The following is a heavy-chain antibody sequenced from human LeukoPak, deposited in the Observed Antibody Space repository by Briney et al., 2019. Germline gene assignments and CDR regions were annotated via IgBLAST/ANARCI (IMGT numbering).Heavy chain of an antibody. Sequence: GGSLRLSCAASGFTFSTSNMNWVRQAPGKGLEWVSYISSGGTTIYYADSVKGRFTISGDESKNTLSLQMNSLRPEDTAVYYCAKNAAGIVLMIYAPLDSWGQGTLVTVSS. CDR2: ISSGGTTI. CDR3: AKNAAGIVLMIYAPLDS. V-gene: IGHV3-48*01. D-gene: IGHD2-8*01. J-gene: IGHJ4*02. CDR1: GFTFSTSN.